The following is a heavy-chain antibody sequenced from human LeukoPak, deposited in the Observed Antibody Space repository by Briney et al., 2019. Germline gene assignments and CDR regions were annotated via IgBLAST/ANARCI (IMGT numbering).Heavy chain of an antibody. D-gene: IGHD6-13*01. V-gene: IGHV3-33*01. CDR3: ARGGMAAAAIDY. CDR1: GFSFSSFG. Sequence: GSLRLSCTASGFSFSSFGMHWVRQAPGKGLEWVAIVWYDGSNQYYGDSVKGRFTISRDNPKNTVYLQMSSLTPEDTAVYYCARGGMAAAAIDYWGQGALATVSS. CDR2: VWYDGSNQ. J-gene: IGHJ4*02.